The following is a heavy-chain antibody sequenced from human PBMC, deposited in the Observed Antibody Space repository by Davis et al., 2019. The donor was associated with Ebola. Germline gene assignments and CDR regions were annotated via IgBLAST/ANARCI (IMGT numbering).Heavy chain of an antibody. CDR2: INGRASET. CDR1: GVTFSSHA. J-gene: IGHJ4*02. Sequence: PGGSLRLSCVVSGVTFSSHAMSWVRQAPGKGLEWVSTINGRASETYYADSVKGRFTISRDNSRDTNPLYLQMDSLGAEDTAIYYCAKSRGDHFWRSSDYWAWEPGSPSPQ. V-gene: IGHV3-23*01. CDR3: AKSRGDHFWRSSDY. D-gene: IGHD3-3*02.